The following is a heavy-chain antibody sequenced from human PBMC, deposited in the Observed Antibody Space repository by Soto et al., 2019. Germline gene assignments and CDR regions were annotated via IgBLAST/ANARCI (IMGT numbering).Heavy chain of an antibody. Sequence: SDTLSLTCTVSGGSISSSRYYWGWILQPAGKGLECIVIIYYSGSTYYNPSLKNRVPISVHTSNNQLSLKLSFVTAADTAVYYCARHGIAVAGRGENWFDPWGQGTLVTVSS. CDR2: IYYSGST. CDR3: ARHGIAVAGRGENWFDP. V-gene: IGHV4-39*01. J-gene: IGHJ5*02. CDR1: GGSISSSRYY. D-gene: IGHD6-13*01.